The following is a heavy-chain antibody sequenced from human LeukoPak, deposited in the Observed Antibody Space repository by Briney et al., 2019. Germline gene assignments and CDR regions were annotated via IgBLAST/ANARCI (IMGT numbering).Heavy chain of an antibody. Sequence: GRSLRLSCAASGFTFSSYAMHWVRQAPGKGLEWVAVISYDGSNKYYADSVKGRFTISRDNSKNTLYLQMNSLRAEDTAVYYCAFLVVDAFDIWGQGTMVTVSS. V-gene: IGHV3-30-3*01. CDR3: AFLVVDAFDI. J-gene: IGHJ3*02. CDR2: ISYDGSNK. D-gene: IGHD2-15*01. CDR1: GFTFSSYA.